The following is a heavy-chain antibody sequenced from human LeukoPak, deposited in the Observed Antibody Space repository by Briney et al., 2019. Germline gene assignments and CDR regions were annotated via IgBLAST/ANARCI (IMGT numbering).Heavy chain of an antibody. V-gene: IGHV4-39*01. J-gene: IGHJ5*02. Sequence: SETLSLTCTVSGGSISSSSYYCAWIRQSPGKGLEWIANIYYSGSTYYNPSLKSRVTIFVDTSKNHYSLKLSSVTAADTAVYYCARHNIGGSSAWEPNWFDPWGQGTLVTVSS. D-gene: IGHD6-19*01. CDR1: GGSISSSSYY. CDR2: IYYSGST. CDR3: ARHNIGGSSAWEPNWFDP.